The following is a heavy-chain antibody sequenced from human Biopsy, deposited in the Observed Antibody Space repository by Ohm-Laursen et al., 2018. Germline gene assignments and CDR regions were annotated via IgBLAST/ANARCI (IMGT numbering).Heavy chain of an antibody. CDR1: GDSLTSGPEN. D-gene: IGHD6-19*01. V-gene: IGHV4-61*01. CDR2: IYSGGNN. J-gene: IGHJ4*02. CDR3: ARGRRTSGWPYFDS. Sequence: SETLSLTCTVSGDSLTSGPENWSWIRQSPGQGLEYIGFIYSGGNNNYNPSLKNRVTMSVATSKNQFYLKLYSVTAADAAVYYSARGRRTSGWPYFDSWGQGTLVTVSS.